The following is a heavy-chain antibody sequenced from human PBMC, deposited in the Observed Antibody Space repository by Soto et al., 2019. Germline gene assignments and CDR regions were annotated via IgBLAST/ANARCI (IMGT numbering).Heavy chain of an antibody. D-gene: IGHD6-13*01. V-gene: IGHV3-53*01. Sequence: XGSLRLSCAAYGFTVSSNSKSWVRQAPGKGLEWVSVIYSGGSTYYADSVKGRFTISRDNSKNTLYLQMNSLRAEDTAVYYCAREYSSSWSYFDYWGQGPLVTVSS. CDR3: AREYSSSWSYFDY. CDR1: GFTVSSNS. CDR2: IYSGGST. J-gene: IGHJ4*02.